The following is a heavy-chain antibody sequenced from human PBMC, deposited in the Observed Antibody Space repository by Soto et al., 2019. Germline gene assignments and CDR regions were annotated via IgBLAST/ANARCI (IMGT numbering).Heavy chain of an antibody. CDR3: ATDQPAARYYFDY. Sequence: ASVKVSCKVSGYTLTELSMHWVRQAPGKGLEWMGGFDPEDGETIYAQKFQGRVTMTEDTSTDTAYMELSSLRSEETAVYYCATDQPAARYYFDYWGQGTLVTVSS. J-gene: IGHJ4*02. CDR1: GYTLTELS. V-gene: IGHV1-24*01. CDR2: FDPEDGET.